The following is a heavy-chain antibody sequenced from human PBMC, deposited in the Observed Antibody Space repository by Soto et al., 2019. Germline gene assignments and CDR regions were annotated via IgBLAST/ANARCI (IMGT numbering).Heavy chain of an antibody. V-gene: IGHV3-23*01. Sequence: GGSLRLSCAASGFTFTSYAMSWVRLTPGKGLEWVSAISGSGSNTFYADSVRGRFTISRDNSKNTVFLQMNNLRAEDTAVYFCARDRATFDYWGQGTRVTV. D-gene: IGHD1-26*01. CDR2: ISGSGSNT. J-gene: IGHJ4*02. CDR3: ARDRATFDY. CDR1: GFTFTSYA.